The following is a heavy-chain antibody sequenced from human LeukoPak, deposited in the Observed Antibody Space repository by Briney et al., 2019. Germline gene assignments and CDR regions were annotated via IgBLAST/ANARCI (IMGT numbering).Heavy chain of an antibody. CDR2: ISSSSSYI. CDR1: GFPLSSYA. Sequence: GGSLRLSCAASGFPLSSYAMSWVRQVPGKGLEWVSSISSSSSYIYYADSVKGRFTISRDNAKNSLYLQMNSLRAEDTAVYYCARGFGSSGYYPYYFDYWGQGTLVTVSS. V-gene: IGHV3-21*01. D-gene: IGHD3-22*01. CDR3: ARGFGSSGYYPYYFDY. J-gene: IGHJ4*02.